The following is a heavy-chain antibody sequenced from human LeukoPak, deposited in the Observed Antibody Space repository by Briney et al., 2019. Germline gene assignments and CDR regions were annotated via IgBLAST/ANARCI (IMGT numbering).Heavy chain of an antibody. V-gene: IGHV3-23*01. CDR3: ARVRDPPYYYYMDV. CDR1: GFTFSSYA. CDR2: ISGSGGST. Sequence: GGSLRLSCAASGFTFSSYAMSWVRQAPGKGLEWVSAISGSGGSTYYADSVKGRFTISRDNSKNTLYLQMSSLRAEDTAVYYCARVRDPPYYYYMDVWGKGTTVTVSS. J-gene: IGHJ6*03.